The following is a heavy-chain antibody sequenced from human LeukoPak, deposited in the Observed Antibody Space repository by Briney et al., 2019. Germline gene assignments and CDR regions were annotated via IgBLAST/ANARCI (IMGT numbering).Heavy chain of an antibody. D-gene: IGHD2-21*02. CDR1: GSTFSSYW. V-gene: IGHV3-74*01. CDR2: IHSDGSST. CDR3: ARRLAYCGGDCYSFAFDI. Sequence: GGSLRLSCAASGSTFSSYWMHWVRQAPGKGLVWVSRIHSDGSSTSYADSVKGRFTISRDNAKNTLYLQMNSLRAEDTAVYYCARRLAYCGGDCYSFAFDIWGQGTMVTVSS. J-gene: IGHJ3*02.